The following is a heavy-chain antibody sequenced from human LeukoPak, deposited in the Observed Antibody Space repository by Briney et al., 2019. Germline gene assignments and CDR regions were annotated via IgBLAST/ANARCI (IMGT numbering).Heavy chain of an antibody. J-gene: IGHJ4*02. V-gene: IGHV1-8*01. CDR2: MNPNSGNT. D-gene: IGHD3-22*01. CDR1: GYTFTSYD. CDR3: ARGIRRGSGYPLAY. Sequence: GASVKVSCKASGYTFTSYDINWVRQATGQGLEWMGWMNPNSGNTGYAQKFQGRVTMTRNTSISTAYMELSSLRSEDTGVYYCARGIRRGSGYPLAYWGQGTLVTVSS.